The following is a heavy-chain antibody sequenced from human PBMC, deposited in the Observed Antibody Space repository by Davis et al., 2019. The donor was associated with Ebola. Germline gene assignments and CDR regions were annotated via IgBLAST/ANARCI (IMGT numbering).Heavy chain of an antibody. CDR2: MNPNSGNT. J-gene: IGHJ4*02. D-gene: IGHD3-22*01. Sequence: AASVKVSCKASGYTFTSYDINWLRQATGQGFEWMGWMNPNSGNTGYAQKFQGRVTMTTNTSISTAYMELSSLRSEDTAVYYCARGGSYYYDSSGYFFDSWGQGTLVTVSS. V-gene: IGHV1-8*01. CDR3: ARGGSYYYDSSGYFFDS. CDR1: GYTFTSYD.